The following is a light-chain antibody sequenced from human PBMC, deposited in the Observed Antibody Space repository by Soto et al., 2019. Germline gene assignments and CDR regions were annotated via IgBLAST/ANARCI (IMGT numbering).Light chain of an antibody. CDR2: GAS. CDR3: QQYNNWPPST. Sequence: EIVMTQSPAPPPPSPGERATLSCRASQSVSSNLAWYQQKPGQAPRLLIYGASTRATGIPARFSGSGSGTEFTLTISSLQSEDFAVYYCQQYNNWPPSTFGQGTKLEIK. J-gene: IGKJ2*01. V-gene: IGKV3-15*01. CDR1: QSVSSN.